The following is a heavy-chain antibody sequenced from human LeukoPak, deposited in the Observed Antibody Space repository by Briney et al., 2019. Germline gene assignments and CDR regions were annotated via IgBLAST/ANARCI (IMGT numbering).Heavy chain of an antibody. CDR3: SKDKDPYSSGRTTPGDY. V-gene: IGHV3-30*18. Sequence: PGGSLRLSCVASRFTFSSYGMHWVRQAPGKGLEWVAVISNDASNEYYAASVKGRFTISRDNSKNTLYLQMSSLRTEDTAFYYCSKDKDPYSSGRTTPGDYWGQGTLVTVST. CDR2: ISNDASNE. CDR1: RFTFSSYG. D-gene: IGHD1-26*01. J-gene: IGHJ4*02.